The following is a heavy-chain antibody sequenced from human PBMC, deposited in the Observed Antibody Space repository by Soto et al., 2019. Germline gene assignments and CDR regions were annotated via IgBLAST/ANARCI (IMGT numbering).Heavy chain of an antibody. V-gene: IGHV3-30*19. CDR1: GFKFNIYG. J-gene: IGHJ4*02. CDR3: ARDYGSYSGDH. Sequence: QVYLEQSGGGVVQPGRSLRLSCATSGFKFNIYGMHWVRQTPGKALEWVATILHDGTKQYNAESVKGRFTISRDDSKTTVYLQMNSLRGEDTAVYYCARDYGSYSGDHWGQGALVTVSS. CDR2: ILHDGTKQ. D-gene: IGHD2-15*01.